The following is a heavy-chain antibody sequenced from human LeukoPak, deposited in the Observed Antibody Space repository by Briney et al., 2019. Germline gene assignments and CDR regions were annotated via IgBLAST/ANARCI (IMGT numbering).Heavy chain of an antibody. Sequence: GGSLRLSCAASGFTFSSYAMSWVRQAPGKGLEWVSAISGSGGSTYYADSVKGRFTISRDNSKNTLYLQMNSLRAEDTAVYYCARVAHYYGSGSYYEYYFDYWGQGTLVTVSS. CDR3: ARVAHYYGSGSYYEYYFDY. CDR1: GFTFSSYA. V-gene: IGHV3-23*01. J-gene: IGHJ4*02. D-gene: IGHD3-10*01. CDR2: ISGSGGST.